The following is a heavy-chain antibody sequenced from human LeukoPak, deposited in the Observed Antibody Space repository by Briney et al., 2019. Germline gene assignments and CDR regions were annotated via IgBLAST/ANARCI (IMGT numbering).Heavy chain of an antibody. CDR3: ARAVLLWLGESKISNWFDP. D-gene: IGHD3-10*01. J-gene: IGHJ5*02. Sequence: PSETLSLTCTVSGGSISSGSYYWSWIRQPAGKGLEWIGHIYSSGSTNYNPSLKSRVTISVDTSKNQFSLRLSSVTAADTAVYYCARAVLLWLGESKISNWFDPWGQGTLVTVSS. CDR1: GGSISSGSYY. CDR2: IYSSGST. V-gene: IGHV4-61*09.